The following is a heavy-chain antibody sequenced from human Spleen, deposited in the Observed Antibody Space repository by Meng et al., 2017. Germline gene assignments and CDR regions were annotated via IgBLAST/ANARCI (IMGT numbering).Heavy chain of an antibody. CDR1: GGSISSSSYY. D-gene: IGHD3-10*01. Sequence: SETLSLTCTVSGGSISSSSYYWGWIRQPPGKGLEWIGSIYYSGSTYYNPSLKSRVTISVDTSKNQFSLKLSSVTAADTAVYYCARSPTYYSNWFDPWGQGTLVTVSS. V-gene: IGHV4-39*07. J-gene: IGHJ5*02. CDR3: ARSPTYYSNWFDP. CDR2: IYYSGST.